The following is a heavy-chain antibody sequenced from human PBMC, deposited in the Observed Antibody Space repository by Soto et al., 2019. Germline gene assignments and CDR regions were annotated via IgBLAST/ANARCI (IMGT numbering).Heavy chain of an antibody. CDR2: ISYDGSNK. CDR3: AKGRDWSGNGMDV. Sequence: GGYLRLSCADFGFTFSSYGMQWVRQAPGKGLEWGAVISYDGSNKYYADSVKGRFTISRDNSKNTLYLQMNSLRAEDTAVYYCAKGRDWSGNGMDVWGQGTTVTVSS. D-gene: IGHD3-3*01. V-gene: IGHV3-30*18. CDR1: GFTFSSYG. J-gene: IGHJ6*02.